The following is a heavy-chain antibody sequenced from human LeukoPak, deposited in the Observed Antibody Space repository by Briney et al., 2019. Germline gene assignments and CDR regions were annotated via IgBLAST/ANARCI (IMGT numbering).Heavy chain of an antibody. CDR1: GFTFSSYG. CDR3: AKDSDTAMDFDY. V-gene: IGHV3-30*02. D-gene: IGHD5-18*01. J-gene: IGHJ4*02. CDR2: IRYDGSNK. Sequence: GGSLRLSCAASGFTFSSYGMHWVRQDPGKGLEWVAFIRYDGSNKYYADSVKGRFTISRDNSKNTLYLQMNSLRAEDTAVYYCAKDSDTAMDFDYWGQGTLVTVSS.